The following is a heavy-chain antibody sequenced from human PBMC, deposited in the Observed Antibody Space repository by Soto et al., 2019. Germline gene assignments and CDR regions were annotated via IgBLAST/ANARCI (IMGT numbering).Heavy chain of an antibody. D-gene: IGHD3-22*01. J-gene: IGHJ4*02. CDR2: IYYAGSF. V-gene: IGHV4-59*08. Sequence: PSETLSLTCTVYGGSFSGYYWNWIRQPPGKGLEWIGYIYYAGSFTYNPSFKSRVTISLNTSKNEVSLRLTSVTAADTAVYYCARLGGYYQALDSWGQGTLVTVSS. CDR3: ARLGGYYQALDS. CDR1: GGSFSGYY.